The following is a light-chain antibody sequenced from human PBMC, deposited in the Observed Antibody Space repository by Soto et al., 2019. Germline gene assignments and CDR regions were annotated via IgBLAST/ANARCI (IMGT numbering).Light chain of an antibody. CDR2: MVS. V-gene: IGLV2-14*01. CDR1: SSDVGGYDY. J-gene: IGLJ1*01. Sequence: QSVLAQTTSVTGSLGHSIAISCTGTSSDVGGYDYVSWHQQHPGKAPQVLVSMVSNRPSGVSNRFSGSKSGNTASLPISGLQADDEADYYCSSYRSGGNFVFGSGTKVTVL. CDR3: SSYRSGGNFV.